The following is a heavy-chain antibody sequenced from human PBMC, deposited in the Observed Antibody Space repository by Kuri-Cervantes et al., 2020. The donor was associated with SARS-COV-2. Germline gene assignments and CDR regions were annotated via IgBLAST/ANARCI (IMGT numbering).Heavy chain of an antibody. J-gene: IGHJ4*02. V-gene: IGHV1-18*01. CDR1: GYTFTSYG. CDR2: ISAYNGNT. D-gene: IGHD2-15*01. CDR3: ARYCGGKRPYFDY. Sequence: ASVKVSCKASGYTFTSYGISWVRQAPGQGLEWMGWISAYNGNTNYAQKLQGRVTMTTDTSTSTAHMELRSLRSDDTAVYYCARYCGGKRPYFDYWGQGTRGTVSS.